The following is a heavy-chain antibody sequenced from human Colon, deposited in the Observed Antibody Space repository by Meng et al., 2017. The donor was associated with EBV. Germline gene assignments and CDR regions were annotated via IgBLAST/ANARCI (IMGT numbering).Heavy chain of an antibody. CDR3: ARNYYFDY. CDR2: IYYTGST. CDR1: GGSINSGDYY. Sequence: QVRLQVSGPGLAKPPNAPSPPCTVSGGSINSGDYYWSWIRQPPGKGLEWIGYIYYTGSTYYNPSLKSRVTISMDTSKNQFSLRLSSVTAADTAVYYCARNYYFDYWGQGTLVTVSS. J-gene: IGHJ4*02. V-gene: IGHV4-30-4*01.